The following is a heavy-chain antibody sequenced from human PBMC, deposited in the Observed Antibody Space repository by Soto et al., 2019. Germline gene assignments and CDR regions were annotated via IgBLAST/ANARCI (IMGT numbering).Heavy chain of an antibody. J-gene: IGHJ1*01. CDR3: ARGSGYSSGWYRAEYFQH. V-gene: IGHV4-34*01. D-gene: IGHD6-19*01. Sequence: QVQLQQWGAGLLKPSETLSLTCAVYGGSFSGYYWSWIRQPPGKGLEWIGEINHSGSTNYNPSLKSRVTISVDTSKTQFSLKLSSVTAADTAVYYCARGSGYSSGWYRAEYFQHRGQGTLVTVSS. CDR2: INHSGST. CDR1: GGSFSGYY.